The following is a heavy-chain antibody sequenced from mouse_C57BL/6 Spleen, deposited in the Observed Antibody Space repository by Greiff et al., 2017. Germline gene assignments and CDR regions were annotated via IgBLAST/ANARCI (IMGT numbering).Heavy chain of an antibody. CDR2: INPGSGGT. J-gene: IGHJ3*01. CDR1: GYAFTNYL. V-gene: IGHV1-54*01. Sequence: LVESGAELVRPGTSVKVSCKASGYAFTNYLIEWVKQRPGQGLEWIGVINPGSGGTNYNEKFKGKATLTADKSSSTAYMQLSSLTSEDSAVYFCARSNGNYVWFAYWGQGTLVTVSA. D-gene: IGHD2-1*01. CDR3: ARSNGNYVWFAY.